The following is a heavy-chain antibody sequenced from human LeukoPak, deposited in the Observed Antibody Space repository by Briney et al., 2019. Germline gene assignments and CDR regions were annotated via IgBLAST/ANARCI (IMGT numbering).Heavy chain of an antibody. CDR2: ISSDGGST. J-gene: IGHJ6*02. CDR3: VNYGMDV. V-gene: IGHV3-64*01. CDR1: GFTFSMYA. Sequence: GGSLRLSCAASGFTFSMYAMHWVRQAPGKGLEYVSAISSDGGSTYYANSVKGRFTISRDNSKNTLYLQMGSQRAEDMAVYYCVNYGMDVWGQGTTVTVSS.